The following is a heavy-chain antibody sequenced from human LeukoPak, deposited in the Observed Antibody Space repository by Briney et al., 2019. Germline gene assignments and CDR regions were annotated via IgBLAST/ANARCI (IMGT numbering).Heavy chain of an antibody. V-gene: IGHV3-7*05. D-gene: IGHD5-12*01. CDR3: ARDNSGSDPEHWAR. CDR1: GFTFSLYW. CDR2: IKPDGSEK. Sequence: PGGSLRLSCAASGFTFSLYWMSWVRQAPGKGLEWVASIKPDGSEKYYVDSVKGRFTISRDNAKNSLYLQVNSLRAEDTAVYYCARDNSGSDPEHWARWGQGTLVIVSS. J-gene: IGHJ4*02.